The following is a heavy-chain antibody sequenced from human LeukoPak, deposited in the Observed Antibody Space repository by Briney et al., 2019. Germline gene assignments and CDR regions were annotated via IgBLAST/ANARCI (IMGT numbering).Heavy chain of an antibody. Sequence: GGSLRLSCAASGFTFSSYGMHWVRQAPGKGLEWVTFIRYDGTNKYYADFVKDRFTISRDNSKNTLYLQMNSLRAEDTAVYYCAKGGITARRYFDYWGQGTLVTVSS. CDR1: GFTFSSYG. CDR3: AKGGITARRYFDY. CDR2: IRYDGTNK. J-gene: IGHJ4*02. V-gene: IGHV3-30*02. D-gene: IGHD6-6*01.